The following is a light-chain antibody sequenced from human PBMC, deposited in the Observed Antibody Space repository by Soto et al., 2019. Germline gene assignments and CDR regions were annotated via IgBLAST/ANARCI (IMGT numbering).Light chain of an antibody. CDR3: QQYNSYSLIA. Sequence: NRMTQTPSTLSAYVGDRFTITCRSSQTISSWLAWYQQKPGKAPKLLIYDASSLESGVPSRFSGSGSGTEFTLTISSLQPDDFATSYCQQYNSYSLIAFGQGTRLEIK. CDR2: DAS. CDR1: QTISSW. V-gene: IGKV1-5*01. J-gene: IGKJ5*01.